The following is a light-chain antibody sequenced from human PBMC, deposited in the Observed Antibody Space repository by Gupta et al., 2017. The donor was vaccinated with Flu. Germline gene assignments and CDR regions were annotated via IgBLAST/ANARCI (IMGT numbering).Light chain of an antibody. CDR1: QSVSSS. Sequence: TLSCRAGQSVSSSLAWYQQKPGQAPRLLIYGAFTRATGIPVRFSGSGSGTEFTLTISSLQSEDSAIYYCQQSNNWPYTFGQGTKLEIK. J-gene: IGKJ2*01. V-gene: IGKV3-15*01. CDR3: QQSNNWPYT. CDR2: GAF.